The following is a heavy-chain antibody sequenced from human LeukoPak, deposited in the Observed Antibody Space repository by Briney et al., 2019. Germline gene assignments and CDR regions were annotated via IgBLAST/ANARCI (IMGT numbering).Heavy chain of an antibody. J-gene: IGHJ3*02. D-gene: IGHD3-22*01. CDR3: ARRDTMIAGNAFDI. Sequence: DWVRQPPGKGLEWIGSIYYSGSTYYNPSLKSRVTISVDTSKNQFSLKLSSVTAADTAVYYCARRDTMIAGNAFDIWGQGTMVTVSS. CDR2: IYYSGST. V-gene: IGHV4-39*01.